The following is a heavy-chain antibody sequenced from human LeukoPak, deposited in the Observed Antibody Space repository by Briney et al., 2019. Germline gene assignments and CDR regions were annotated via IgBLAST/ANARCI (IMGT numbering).Heavy chain of an antibody. V-gene: IGHV3-48*02. J-gene: IGHJ4*02. CDR1: GFTFSIYS. CDR3: ARDRDYAFDS. CDR2: IGGTHSNI. Sequence: GGSLRLSCAASGFTFSIYSMNWVRQAPGKGLEWVSYIGGTHSNIYYADSVKGRFTISRDDAKNSLDLQVNSLRDEDTAVYYCARDRDYAFDSWGQGTLVTVSS. D-gene: IGHD4-17*01.